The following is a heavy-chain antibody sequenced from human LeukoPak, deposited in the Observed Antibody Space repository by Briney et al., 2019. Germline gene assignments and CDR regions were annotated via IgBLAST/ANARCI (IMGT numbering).Heavy chain of an antibody. D-gene: IGHD5-18*01. CDR2: INHIGST. CDR3: ARGYKGRYSYGSLREAPYYYYYYYMDV. Sequence: SETLSLTCTVSGYSISSGYYWGWIRQPPGKGLEWIGRINHIGSTYKNPSLESRVTISVDTSKNQFSLKLSSVTAADTAVYYCARGYKGRYSYGSLREAPYYYYYYYMDVWGKGTTVTVSS. V-gene: IGHV4-38-2*02. CDR1: GYSISSGYY. J-gene: IGHJ6*03.